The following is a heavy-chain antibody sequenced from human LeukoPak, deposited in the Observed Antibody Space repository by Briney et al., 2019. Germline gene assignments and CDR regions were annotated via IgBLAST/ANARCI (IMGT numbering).Heavy chain of an antibody. D-gene: IGHD6-13*01. Sequence: PSETLSLTCTVSGGSISSYYWSWIRQPPGKGLEWIGYIYYSGSTNYNPSLKSRVTISVDTSKNHFSLKLSSVTAADTAVYYCARHGGSGIAAAGRGKRSLDAFDIWGQGTMVTVSS. J-gene: IGHJ3*02. V-gene: IGHV4-59*08. CDR1: GGSISSYY. CDR2: IYYSGST. CDR3: ARHGGSGIAAAGRGKRSLDAFDI.